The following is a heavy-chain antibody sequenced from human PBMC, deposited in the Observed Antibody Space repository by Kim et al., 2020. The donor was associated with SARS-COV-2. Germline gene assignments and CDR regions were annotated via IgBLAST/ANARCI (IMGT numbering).Heavy chain of an antibody. V-gene: IGHV4-39*01. CDR2: IYYSGST. J-gene: IGHJ4*02. CDR3: ARRGVELVIAPLSPHDY. D-gene: IGHD3-9*01. CDR1: GGSISSSSYY. Sequence: SETLSLSCTVSGGSISSSSYYWGWFRQPPGKGLEWIGSIYYSGSTYYNPSLKSRVTISVDTSKNQFSLKLTSVTAADTAVYYCARRGVELVIAPLSPHDYWGQGTLVTVSS.